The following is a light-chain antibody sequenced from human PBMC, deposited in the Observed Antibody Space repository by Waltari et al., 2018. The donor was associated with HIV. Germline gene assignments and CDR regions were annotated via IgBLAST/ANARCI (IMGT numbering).Light chain of an antibody. J-gene: IGKJ1*01. CDR1: QRVNSN. CDR3: HHYNNWRET. Sequence: EILMTQSPATLSVSPGERATLSCRASQRVNSNLAWYQQKPGQTPQHLIYGTSTRATDIPARFSGSGSGTEFTLTISSLQSEDFAVYYCHHYNNWRETFGQGTKVEIK. CDR2: GTS. V-gene: IGKV3-15*01.